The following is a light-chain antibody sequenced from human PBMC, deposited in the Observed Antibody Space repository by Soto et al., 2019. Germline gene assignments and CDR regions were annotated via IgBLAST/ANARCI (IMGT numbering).Light chain of an antibody. CDR2: GAS. CDR3: QQYATSPIT. CDR1: QSVNSN. V-gene: IGKV3-20*01. Sequence: EVVFTQSLAKLSSSRGEGATISCRASQSVNSNLAWYQQKPGQAPRLLIYGASSRATGIPDRFSGSGSGTDFTLTISRLEPEDFAVYYCQQYATSPITFGQGTRLEIK. J-gene: IGKJ5*01.